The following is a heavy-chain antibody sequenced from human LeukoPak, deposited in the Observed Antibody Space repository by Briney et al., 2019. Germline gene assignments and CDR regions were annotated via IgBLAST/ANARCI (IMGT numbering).Heavy chain of an antibody. CDR3: ATDRWYYDSSGQNLKNWFDP. CDR1: GGTFSSYT. V-gene: IGHV1-69*04. J-gene: IGHJ5*02. D-gene: IGHD3-22*01. CDR2: IIPILGIA. Sequence: SVKVSCKASGGTFSSYTISWVRQAPGQGLEWMGRIIPILGIAIYAQKFQGRVTMTEDTSTDTAYMELSSLRSEDTAVYYCATDRWYYDSSGQNLKNWFDPWGQGTLVTVSS.